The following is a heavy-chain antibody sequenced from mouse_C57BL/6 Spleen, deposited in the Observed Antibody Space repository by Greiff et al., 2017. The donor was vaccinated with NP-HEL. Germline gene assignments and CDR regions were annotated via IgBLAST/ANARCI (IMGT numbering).Heavy chain of an antibody. V-gene: IGHV1-52*01. CDR2: IDPSDSAT. D-gene: IGHD2-1*01. CDR3: ARFGNYRYFDV. CDR1: GYTFTSYW. Sequence: VQLQQPGAELVRPGSSVKLSCKASGYTFTSYWLHWVKQRPIQGLEWIGNIDPSDSATHYTQKFKDKATLTVDKSSSTAYMQLSSLTSEDSAVYYWARFGNYRYFDVWGTGTTVTVAS. J-gene: IGHJ1*03.